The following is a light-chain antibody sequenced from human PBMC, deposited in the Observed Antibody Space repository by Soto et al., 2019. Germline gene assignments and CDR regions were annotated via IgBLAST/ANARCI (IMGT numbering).Light chain of an antibody. CDR3: QQYDYFPLT. CDR1: QGISNY. J-gene: IGKJ4*01. CDR2: DAS. Sequence: DIQMTQSPSSLSASVGDRVTITCQASQGISNYLNWYQQKPGKAPKLLIYDASNLETGVPSGFSGSGSGTHFTFTISSLQPEDIATYYCQQYDYFPLTFGGGTKVDSK. V-gene: IGKV1-33*01.